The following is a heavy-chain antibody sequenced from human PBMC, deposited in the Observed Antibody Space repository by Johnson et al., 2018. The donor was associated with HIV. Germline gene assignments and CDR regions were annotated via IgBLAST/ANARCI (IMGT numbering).Heavy chain of an antibody. J-gene: IGHJ3*02. V-gene: IGHV3-30-3*02. Sequence: QVQLVESGGGVVQPGRSLILSCAASGFTFSSYAMHWVRQAPGKGLEWVAVISYDGSNKYYADSVKGRFTISRDNSKNTVYRQMNSLRAEDTAVYYCAKSQYSSSWIDAFDIWGQGTMVTVSS. CDR3: AKSQYSSSWIDAFDI. D-gene: IGHD6-13*01. CDR2: ISYDGSNK. CDR1: GFTFSSYA.